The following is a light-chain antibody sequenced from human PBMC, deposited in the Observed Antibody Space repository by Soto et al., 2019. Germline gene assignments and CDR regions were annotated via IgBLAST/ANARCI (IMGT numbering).Light chain of an antibody. CDR1: SSDVGGYNY. CDR3: SSYTSSSTPS. J-gene: IGLJ7*01. V-gene: IGLV2-14*01. CDR2: DVS. Sequence: QSALTQPASVSGSPGQSITISCTGTSSDVGGYNYVSWYQQHPGKAPKLMIYDVSNWPSGVSNRFSGSKSGNTASLTISGLQAEDEADYYCSSYTSSSTPSFGGGTQLTVL.